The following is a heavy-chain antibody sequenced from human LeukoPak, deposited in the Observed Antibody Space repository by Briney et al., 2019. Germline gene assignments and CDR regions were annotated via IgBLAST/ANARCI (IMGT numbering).Heavy chain of an antibody. CDR1: GFTFDDYG. Sequence: GSLRLSCAASGFTFDDYGMSWIRQPPGKGLEWIGEINHSGSTNYNPSLKSRVTISVDTSKNQFSLKLSSVTAADTAMYYCARGSRDGTKTQYYYYYYYMDVWGKGTTVTVSS. V-gene: IGHV4-34*01. CDR3: ARGSRDGTKTQYYYYYYYMDV. J-gene: IGHJ6*03. CDR2: INHSGST. D-gene: IGHD5-24*01.